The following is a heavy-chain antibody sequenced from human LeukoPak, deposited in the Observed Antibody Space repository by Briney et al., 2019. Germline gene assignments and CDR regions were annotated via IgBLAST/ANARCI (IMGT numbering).Heavy chain of an antibody. D-gene: IGHD2-15*01. CDR2: IIPIFGTA. CDR3: ARDGTAVVVVAATHRAFDI. J-gene: IGHJ3*02. V-gene: IGHV1-69*05. CDR1: GGTFSSYA. Sequence: SVKVSCKASGGTFSSYAISWVRRAPGQGLEWMGRIIPIFGTANYAQKFQGRVTITTDESTSTAYMELSSLRSEDTAVYYCARDGTAVVVVAATHRAFDIWGQGTMVTVSS.